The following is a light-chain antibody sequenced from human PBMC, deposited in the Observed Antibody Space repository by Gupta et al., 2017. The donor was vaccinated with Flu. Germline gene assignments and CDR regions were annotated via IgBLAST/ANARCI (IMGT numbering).Light chain of an antibody. Sequence: EIVLTQSPATLSLSPGERATLSCRASQRVTGNLAWFQQRPGQPPRLLIHDTFNRAPSIAARFSGSGSGTDFTLTIRSLAPEDSAVYYCQQRDNWPPMYTFGQGIKLEIK. CDR3: QQRDNWPPMYT. J-gene: IGKJ2*01. V-gene: IGKV3-11*01. CDR2: DTF. CDR1: QRVTGN.